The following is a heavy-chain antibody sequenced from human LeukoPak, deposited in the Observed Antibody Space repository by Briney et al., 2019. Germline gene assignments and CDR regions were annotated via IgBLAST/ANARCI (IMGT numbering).Heavy chain of an antibody. CDR3: ARASSSWYYFDY. Sequence: GGSLRLSCVASGFAFNYFGMNWVRQAPGKGLEWVAFIRYDGSNNYYADSVKGRFNISRDNSKNTVYLQMNSLRADDTAVYYCARASSSWYYFDYWGQGTLVTVSS. D-gene: IGHD6-13*01. V-gene: IGHV3-30*02. J-gene: IGHJ4*02. CDR1: GFAFNYFG. CDR2: IRYDGSNN.